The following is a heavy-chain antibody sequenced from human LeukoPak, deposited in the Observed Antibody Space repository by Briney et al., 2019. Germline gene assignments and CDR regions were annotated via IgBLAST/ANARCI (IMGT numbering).Heavy chain of an antibody. CDR2: MNPNSGNT. V-gene: IGHV1-8*01. Sequence: ASVKVSCKASGYTFTSYDINWVRQATGQGLEWMGWMNPNSGNTGYAQKFQGRVTMTRNTSISTAYMELSSLRSEDTAVYYCARGNYDILTGYGGYYYYGMDVWGQGTTVTVSS. CDR3: ARGNYDILTGYGGYYYYGMDV. CDR1: GYTFTSYD. D-gene: IGHD3-9*01. J-gene: IGHJ6*02.